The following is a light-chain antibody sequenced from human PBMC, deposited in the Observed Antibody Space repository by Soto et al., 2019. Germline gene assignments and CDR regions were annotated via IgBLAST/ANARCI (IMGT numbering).Light chain of an antibody. CDR3: QVWDSSTV. J-gene: IGLJ1*01. Sequence: SYELTQPLSVSVALGQTARITCGGNNIGSKNVHWYQQKPGQAPVLVIYRDSNRPSGIPERFSGSNSGNTATLTISRAQAVDEADYYCQVWDSSTVFGTGTKVTVL. CDR1: NIGSKN. V-gene: IGLV3-9*01. CDR2: RDS.